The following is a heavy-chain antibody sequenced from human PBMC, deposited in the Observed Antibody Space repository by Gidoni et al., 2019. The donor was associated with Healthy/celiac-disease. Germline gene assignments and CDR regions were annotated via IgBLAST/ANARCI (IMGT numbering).Heavy chain of an antibody. V-gene: IGHV3-30-3*01. Sequence: QVQLVESGGGVVQPGRSLRLSCAATAFTLRSYALHWVRQAPGKGLEWVAVISYDGSNKYYADSVKGRFTISRDNSKNTLYLQMNSLRAEDTAVYYCAREYGDSTRLIQSGWFDPWGQGTLVTVSS. D-gene: IGHD4-17*01. CDR3: AREYGDSTRLIQSGWFDP. J-gene: IGHJ5*02. CDR1: AFTLRSYA. CDR2: ISYDGSNK.